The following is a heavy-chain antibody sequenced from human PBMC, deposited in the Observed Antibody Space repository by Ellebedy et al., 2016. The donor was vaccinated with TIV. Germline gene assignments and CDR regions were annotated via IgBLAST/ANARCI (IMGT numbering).Heavy chain of an antibody. CDR3: SRDGREWSRDC. Sequence: GESLKISXAASGFTFSISGMTWVRQRPGKGLEWVATVSRGREAYYADPFKGRFFISRDDDLNSVFLQLNNLRVEDTAVYYCSRDGREWSRDCWGQGTLVTVPS. V-gene: IGHV3-21*06. D-gene: IGHD3-3*01. J-gene: IGHJ4*02. CDR2: VSRGREA. CDR1: GFTFSISG.